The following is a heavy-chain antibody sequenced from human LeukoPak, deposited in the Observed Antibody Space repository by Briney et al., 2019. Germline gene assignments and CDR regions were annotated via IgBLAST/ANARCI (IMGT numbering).Heavy chain of an antibody. J-gene: IGHJ4*02. CDR1: GGSFSGNY. V-gene: IGHV4-34*01. CDR2: INHSGST. Sequence: PETLSLTCAVYGGSFSGNYWSWIRQPPGKGLEWIGEINHSGSTNYNPSLKSRVTISVDTSKNQFSLKLSSVTAADTAVYYCARGRYWGQGTLVTVSS. CDR3: ARGRY.